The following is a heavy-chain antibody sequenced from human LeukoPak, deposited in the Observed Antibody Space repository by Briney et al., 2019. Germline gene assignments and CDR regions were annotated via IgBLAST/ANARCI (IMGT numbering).Heavy chain of an antibody. CDR2: INHSGST. CDR1: GGSFRDYY. CDR3: AKAPYLSSGS. Sequence: SETLSLTCAVYGGSFRDYYWSWIRQPPGTGLEWIGEINHSGSTNYNPPLKSRVTLSLDTPKNQFSLKLTSVTAADTAVYYCAKAPYLSSGSWGQGILVAVSS. V-gene: IGHV4-34*01. J-gene: IGHJ3*01. D-gene: IGHD3-22*01.